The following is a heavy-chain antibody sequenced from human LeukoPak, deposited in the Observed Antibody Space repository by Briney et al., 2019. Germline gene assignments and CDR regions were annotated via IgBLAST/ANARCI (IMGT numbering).Heavy chain of an antibody. CDR1: GFNFSTYG. V-gene: IGHV3-21*01. CDR2: ISSSSSYI. CDR3: ARDKPAGY. J-gene: IGHJ4*02. Sequence: PGGSLRLSCAASGFNFSTYGMSWVRQAPGKGLEWVSSISSSSSYIYYADSVKGRFTISRDNAKNSLYLQMNSLRAEDTAVYYCARDKPAGYWGQGTLVTVSS.